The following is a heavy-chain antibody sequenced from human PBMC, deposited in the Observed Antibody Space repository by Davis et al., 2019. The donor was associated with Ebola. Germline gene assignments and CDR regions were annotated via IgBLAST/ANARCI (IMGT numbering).Heavy chain of an antibody. CDR1: GYTFTGYY. D-gene: IGHD6-19*01. Sequence: AASVKVSCKASGYTFTGYYMHWVRQAPGQGLEWMGRINPNSGGTNYAQKFQGRVTMTRDTSISTAYMELSRLRSDDTAVYYCARAGGSSGWYNWFDPWGQGTLVTVSS. J-gene: IGHJ5*02. CDR3: ARAGGSSGWYNWFDP. CDR2: INPNSGGT. V-gene: IGHV1-2*06.